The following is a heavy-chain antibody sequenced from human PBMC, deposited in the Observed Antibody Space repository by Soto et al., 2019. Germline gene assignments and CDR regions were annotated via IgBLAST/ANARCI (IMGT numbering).Heavy chain of an antibody. D-gene: IGHD1-7*01. CDR1: GFTFSSYA. J-gene: IGHJ6*02. Sequence: GGSLRLSCAASGFTFSSYAMHWVRQAPGKGLEWVAVISYDGSNKYYADSVKGRFTISRDNSKNTRYLQMNSLRAEDTAVYYCAREGDGKNWNWRNYYYYGMDVWGQGTTVTVSS. V-gene: IGHV3-30-3*01. CDR3: AREGDGKNWNWRNYYYYGMDV. CDR2: ISYDGSNK.